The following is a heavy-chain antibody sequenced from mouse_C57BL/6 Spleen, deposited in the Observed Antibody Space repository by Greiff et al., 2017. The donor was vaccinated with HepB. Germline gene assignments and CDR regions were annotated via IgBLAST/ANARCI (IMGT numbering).Heavy chain of an antibody. D-gene: IGHD4-1*01. CDR2: IYPRSGNT. J-gene: IGHJ1*03. Sequence: VQLQQSGAELARPGASVKLSCKASGYTFTSYGISWVKQRTGQGLEWIGEIYPRSGNTYYNEKFKGKATLTADKSSSTAYMELRSLTSEYSAVYFCAREGANWDEYVEVWGTGTTVTVSS. CDR1: GYTFTSYG. V-gene: IGHV1-81*01. CDR3: AREGANWDEYVEV.